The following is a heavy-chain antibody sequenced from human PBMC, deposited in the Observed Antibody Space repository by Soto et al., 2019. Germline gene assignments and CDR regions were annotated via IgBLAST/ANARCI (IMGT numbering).Heavy chain of an antibody. CDR2: IYYSGST. D-gene: IGHD3-22*01. V-gene: IGHV4-30-4*01. Sequence: PSETLFLTCTVSGGSISSDNYYWSWIRQPPGKGLEWIGYIYYSGSTYYNPSLKSRVIISIDTSKNQFSLKLSSVTAADTAVYYCASTSYFDNSGSAYWGQGTLVTVSS. CDR1: GGSISSDNYY. J-gene: IGHJ4*02. CDR3: ASTSYFDNSGSAY.